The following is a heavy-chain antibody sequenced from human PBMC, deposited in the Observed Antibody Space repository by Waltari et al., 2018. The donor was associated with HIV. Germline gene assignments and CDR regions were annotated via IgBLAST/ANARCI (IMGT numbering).Heavy chain of an antibody. CDR1: GFTFNIVW. CDR3: TSEEDYGSGSHFDY. CDR2: IKTKGDGGAT. Sequence: EVQLVESGGDLLKPGGCLRLSCAAPGFTFNIVWMSWVRQAPGKGLEWVGRIKTKGDGGATDYAAAVKGRFTISRDDSKNTVYLQMNSLKIEDTAVYYCTSEEDYGSGSHFDYWGQGTLVTVSS. V-gene: IGHV3-15*01. J-gene: IGHJ4*02. D-gene: IGHD3-10*01.